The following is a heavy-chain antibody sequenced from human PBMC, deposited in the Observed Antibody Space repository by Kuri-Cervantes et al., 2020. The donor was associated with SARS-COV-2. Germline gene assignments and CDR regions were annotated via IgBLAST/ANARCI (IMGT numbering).Heavy chain of an antibody. Sequence: SCKASGYTFTGYYMHWVRQAPGKGLEWVAVISYDGSNKYYADSVKGRFTISRDNSKNTLYLQMNSLRAEDTAVYYCASQLRHGAAPYYYYGMDVWGQGTTVTVSS. D-gene: IGHD4-17*01. J-gene: IGHJ6*02. CDR3: ASQLRHGAAPYYYYGMDV. CDR1: GYTFTGYY. V-gene: IGHV3-30*07. CDR2: ISYDGSNK.